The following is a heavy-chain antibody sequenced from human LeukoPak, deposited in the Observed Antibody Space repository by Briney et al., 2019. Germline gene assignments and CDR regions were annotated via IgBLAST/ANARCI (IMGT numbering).Heavy chain of an antibody. J-gene: IGHJ3*02. CDR1: GFTFSSYS. CDR2: ISSSTSYI. Sequence: PGGSLGLSCAASGFTFSSYSMNWVRQAPGKGLEWVSSISSSTSYIYYADSVKGRFTISRDNAKNSLYLQMNSLRAEDTAVYYCARDRSVGYYYDSSGYYNDAFDIWGQGTMVTVSS. D-gene: IGHD3-22*01. V-gene: IGHV3-21*01. CDR3: ARDRSVGYYYDSSGYYNDAFDI.